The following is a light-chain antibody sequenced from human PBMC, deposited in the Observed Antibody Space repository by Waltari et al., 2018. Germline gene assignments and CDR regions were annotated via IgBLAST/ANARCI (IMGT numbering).Light chain of an antibody. J-gene: IGLJ1*01. Sequence: QSALTQPASVSGSPGQSITISCTGTNNDLRIYNYVSWYQQHPGGAPKLLIYDVDNRADGVSCRFSASKSGNTASLTISGLQAEDEADYYCNSYTISGTYVFGSGTRVSVL. CDR3: NSYTISGTYV. V-gene: IGLV2-14*01. CDR2: DVD. CDR1: NNDLRIYNY.